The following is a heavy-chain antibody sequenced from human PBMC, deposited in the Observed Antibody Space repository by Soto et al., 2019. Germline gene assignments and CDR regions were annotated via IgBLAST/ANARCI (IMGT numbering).Heavy chain of an antibody. CDR1: GFTFTNYA. J-gene: IGHJ3*01. V-gene: IGHV3-23*01. Sequence: SGGSLRLSWRASGFTFTNYAMTWVRKCPGKELQWVSLITGGGTTDYADSSKGPFIISRDNSKTTLSLQMHNLGAADTALYYCAKLKGGLGLFASVDAWAQGTLV. CDR3: AKLKGGLGLFASVDA. CDR2: ITGGGTT. D-gene: IGHD2-21*01.